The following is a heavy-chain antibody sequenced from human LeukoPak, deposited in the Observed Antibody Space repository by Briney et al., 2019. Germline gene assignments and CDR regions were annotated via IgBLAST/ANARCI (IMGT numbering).Heavy chain of an antibody. CDR3: ARGRVAAAGSWFDP. D-gene: IGHD6-13*01. CDR2: IIPIFGIA. J-gene: IGHJ5*02. Sequence: SVKVSCKASGGTFSSYAISWVRQAPGQGLEWMGRIIPIFGIANYAQKFQGRVTITADKSTSTAYMELSSLRSEDTAVYYCARGRVAAAGSWFDPWGQGTLVTVSS. CDR1: GGTFSSYA. V-gene: IGHV1-69*04.